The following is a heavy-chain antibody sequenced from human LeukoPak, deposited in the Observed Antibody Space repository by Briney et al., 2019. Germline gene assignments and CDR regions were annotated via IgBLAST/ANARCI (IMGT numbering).Heavy chain of an antibody. CDR3: ARFTYTTRPSDV. CDR1: GGSISGYY. CDR2: ICSSGST. V-gene: IGHV4-4*09. J-gene: IGHJ6*04. D-gene: IGHD3-16*01. Sequence: PSETLSLTCSVSGGSISGYYWSWIRQPPGQTLEWIGYICSSGSTNYNPSLQSRVTMSVDTSMNQFSLRLSSVTAADTAVYYCARFTYTTRPSDVWGKGTTVTVSS.